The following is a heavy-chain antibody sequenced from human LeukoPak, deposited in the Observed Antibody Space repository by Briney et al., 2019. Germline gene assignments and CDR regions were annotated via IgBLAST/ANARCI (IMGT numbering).Heavy chain of an antibody. Sequence: SVKVSCKASGGTFSSYAISWVRQAPGQGLEWMGGIIPIFGTANYAQKFQGRVTITADESTSTAYMELSSLRSEDTAVYYCARVQDIVVVPAAMKGWFDPWGQGTLVTVSS. CDR3: ARVQDIVVVPAAMKGWFDP. J-gene: IGHJ5*02. V-gene: IGHV1-69*13. CDR1: GGTFSSYA. D-gene: IGHD2-2*01. CDR2: IIPIFGTA.